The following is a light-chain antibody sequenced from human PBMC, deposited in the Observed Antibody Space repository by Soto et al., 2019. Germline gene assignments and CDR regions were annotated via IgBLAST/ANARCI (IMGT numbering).Light chain of an antibody. J-gene: IGKJ4*01. CDR1: QSISSY. CDR2: AAS. CDR3: QQSYSTSLP. V-gene: IGKV1-39*01. Sequence: DIQMTQSPSSLSASVGDRFTITCRASQSISSYLNWYQQKPGKAPKLLIYAASSLQSGVPSRFSGGGSGTDFTLTISSLQPEDFATYYCQQSYSTSLPFGGGTKADI.